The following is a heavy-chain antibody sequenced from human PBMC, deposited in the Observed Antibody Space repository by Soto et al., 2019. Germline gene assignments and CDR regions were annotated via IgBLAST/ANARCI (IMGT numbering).Heavy chain of an antibody. CDR2: VSSTGTSP. V-gene: IGHV3-23*01. Sequence: VGSLRLSCSASGFTFSNYAMSCVRQSPGKWLEWVSGVSSTGTSPYYAGSVQGRFTISRDNSKNMFYLQMKSLRAEDTAIYYCAKARPSRGYYSVEAFDVWGQGTMVTVSS. CDR3: AKARPSRGYYSVEAFDV. D-gene: IGHD3-22*01. J-gene: IGHJ3*01. CDR1: GFTFSNYA.